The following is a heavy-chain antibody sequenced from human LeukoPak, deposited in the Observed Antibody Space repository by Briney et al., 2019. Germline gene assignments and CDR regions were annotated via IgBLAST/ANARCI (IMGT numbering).Heavy chain of an antibody. Sequence: SETLSLTCAVSGGSISSGDYSWSWIRQPAGKGLEWIGRIYTSGSTNYNPSLKSRVTISVDTSKNQFSLKLSSVTAADTAVYYCARGGYDDAFDIWGQGTMVTVSS. CDR2: IYTSGST. J-gene: IGHJ3*02. CDR1: GGSISSGDYS. CDR3: ARGGYDDAFDI. V-gene: IGHV4-61*02. D-gene: IGHD6-13*01.